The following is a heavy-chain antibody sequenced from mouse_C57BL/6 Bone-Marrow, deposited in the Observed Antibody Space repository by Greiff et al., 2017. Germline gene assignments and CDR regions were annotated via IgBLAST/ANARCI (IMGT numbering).Heavy chain of an antibody. D-gene: IGHD2-13*01. CDR1: GYTFTSYW. J-gene: IGHJ4*01. V-gene: IGHV1-61*01. Sequence: VKLQQPGAELVRPGSSVKLSCKASGYTFTSYWMDWVKQRPGQGLEWIGNIYPSDSETHYNQKFKDKATLTVDKSSSTAYMQLSSLTSEDSAVYYCARKVTYYAFDYWGQGTSVTVSA. CDR2: IYPSDSET. CDR3: ARKVTYYAFDY.